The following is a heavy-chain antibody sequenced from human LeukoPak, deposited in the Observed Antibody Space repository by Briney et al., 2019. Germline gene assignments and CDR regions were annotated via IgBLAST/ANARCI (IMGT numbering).Heavy chain of an antibody. CDR2: IYHSGST. D-gene: IGHD2-8*01. CDR3: AAPYCTNGVCYGWFDP. CDR1: GGSISSSNW. V-gene: IGHV4-4*02. J-gene: IGHJ5*02. Sequence: SETLSLTCAVSGGSISSSNWWSWVRQPPGKGLEWIGEIYHSGSTNYNPSLKSRVTIAVNKSKNQFSLKLRSVTAADPAVYYCAAPYCTNGVCYGWFDPWGPGPLVTVSS.